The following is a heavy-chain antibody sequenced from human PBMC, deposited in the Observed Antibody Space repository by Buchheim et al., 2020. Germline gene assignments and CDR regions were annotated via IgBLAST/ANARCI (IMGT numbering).Heavy chain of an antibody. Sequence: QVQLQESGPGLVKPSGTLSLTCAVSGGSISSSNWWSWVRQPPGKGLEWIGQIYHSGSTNYNPSLKSRVTISVDKSKNQFSLKLGSGTAPDTAVYYCARGVEQRFLLAGSYWYFDLWGRGTL. D-gene: IGHD3-3*01. V-gene: IGHV4-4*02. CDR3: ARGVEQRFLLAGSYWYFDL. J-gene: IGHJ2*01. CDR1: GGSISSSNW. CDR2: IYHSGST.